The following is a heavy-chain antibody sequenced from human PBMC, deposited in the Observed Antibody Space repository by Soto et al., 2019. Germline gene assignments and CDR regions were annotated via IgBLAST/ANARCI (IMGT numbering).Heavy chain of an antibody. CDR2: IMQDGSDK. V-gene: IGHV3-7*01. CDR1: GFSLSTSW. CDR3: ASKRLYLYGLDV. Sequence: EVQLVESGGGLVQPGGSLRLSCTASGFSLSTSWMTWVRQAPGKGLEWVANIMQDGSDKYYVDSVKGRFTISRDNAKNSLYLQMTSLSAEDKAVYYCASKRLYLYGLDVWGQGTTVTVSS. J-gene: IGHJ6*02.